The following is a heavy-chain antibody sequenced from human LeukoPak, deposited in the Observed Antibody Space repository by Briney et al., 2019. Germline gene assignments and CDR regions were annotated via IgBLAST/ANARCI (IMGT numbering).Heavy chain of an antibody. CDR3: ARDRGSGWDDAFDI. D-gene: IGHD6-19*01. V-gene: IGHV1-69*13. J-gene: IGHJ3*02. CDR1: GGTFSSYA. CDR2: IIPIFGTA. Sequence: GASVKVSCKASGGTFSSYAISWVRQAPGQGLEWMGGIIPIFGTANYAQKFQGRVTITADESTSTAYMELSSLRSEDTAVYYCARDRGSGWDDAFDIWGQGTMVTVSS.